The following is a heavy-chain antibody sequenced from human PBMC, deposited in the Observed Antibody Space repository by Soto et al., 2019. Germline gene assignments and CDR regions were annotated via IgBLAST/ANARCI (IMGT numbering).Heavy chain of an antibody. CDR2: TYYRSKWYN. CDR3: ARDEAVVVVAATRFYYYYGMDV. D-gene: IGHD2-15*01. V-gene: IGHV6-1*01. Sequence: SQTLSLTCAISGDSVSINRAACNLIRQSPSRGLEWLGRTYYRSKWYNDYAVSVKSRITINPDTSKNQFSLQLNSVTPEDTAVYYCARDEAVVVVAATRFYYYYGMDVWGQGTTVTVSS. J-gene: IGHJ6*02. CDR1: GDSVSINRAA.